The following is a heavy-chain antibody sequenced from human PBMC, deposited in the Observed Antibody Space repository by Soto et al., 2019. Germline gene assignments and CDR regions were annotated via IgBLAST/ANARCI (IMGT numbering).Heavy chain of an antibody. CDR1: GFTFSSYA. V-gene: IGHV3-23*01. D-gene: IGHD2-15*01. CDR3: AKETLGYCSSGSCRIDY. J-gene: IGHJ4*02. CDR2: ISGSGDST. Sequence: LRLSCAASGFTFSSYAMSWVRQAPGKGLEWVSTISGSGDSTYYADSVRGRFTISRDNSKNTLYLQMNSLRAEDTAVYYCAKETLGYCSSGSCRIDYWGQGTLVTVSS.